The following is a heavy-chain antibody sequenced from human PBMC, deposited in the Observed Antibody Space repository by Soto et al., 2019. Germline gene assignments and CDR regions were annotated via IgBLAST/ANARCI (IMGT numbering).Heavy chain of an antibody. V-gene: IGHV4-59*12. CDR3: ARDSYSSGPGVDY. CDR2: IFYDGNT. Sequence: PSETLSLTCTVSGGSINYFYWSWIRQSPGKGLEWVGYIFYDGNTNYNPSLKSRLTISVDTSKNQFSLQLNSVTPADTAVYFCARDSYSSGPGVDYWGQGTLVTVSS. D-gene: IGHD6-19*01. CDR1: GGSINYFY. J-gene: IGHJ4*02.